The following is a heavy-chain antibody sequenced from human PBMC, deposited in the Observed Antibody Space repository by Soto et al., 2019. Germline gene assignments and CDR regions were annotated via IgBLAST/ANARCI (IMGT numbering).Heavy chain of an antibody. Sequence: GGSLRLSCAASGFTFSSYAMSWVRQAPGKGLEWVSAISGSGGSAYYADSVKGRFTISRDNSKNTLYLQMNSLRAEDTAVYYCAKDPIDYVGYFQHWGQGTLVTVSS. J-gene: IGHJ1*01. V-gene: IGHV3-23*01. CDR3: AKDPIDYVGYFQH. D-gene: IGHD4-17*01. CDR1: GFTFSSYA. CDR2: ISGSGGSA.